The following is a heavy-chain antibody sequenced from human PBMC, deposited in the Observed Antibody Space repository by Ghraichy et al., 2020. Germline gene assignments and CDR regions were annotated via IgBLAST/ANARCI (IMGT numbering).Heavy chain of an antibody. V-gene: IGHV4-39*01. CDR1: GGSISSSSYY. CDR3: ARHRGGYSGSSGAFDI. CDR2: IYYSGST. Sequence: SQTLSLTCTVSGGSISSSSYYWGWIRQPPGKGLEWIGSIYYSGSTYYNPSLKSRVTISVDTSKNQFSLKLSSVTAVDTAVYYCARHRGGYSGSSGAFDIWGQGTMVTVSS. J-gene: IGHJ3*02. D-gene: IGHD1-26*01.